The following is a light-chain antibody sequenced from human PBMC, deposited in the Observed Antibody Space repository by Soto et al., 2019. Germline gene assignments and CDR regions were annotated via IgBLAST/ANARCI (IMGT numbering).Light chain of an antibody. CDR2: EVN. V-gene: IGLV2-8*01. CDR3: SSYAASNTRYV. CDR1: SSDVGAYNY. Sequence: QLVLTQPPSASGSPGQSVTISCTGTSSDVGAYNYVSWYQQHPGKAPKLMIYEVNKRPSGVPDRFSASKSGNTASLTVSGLQAEDEADYYCSSYAASNTRYVFGTGTKLTVL. J-gene: IGLJ1*01.